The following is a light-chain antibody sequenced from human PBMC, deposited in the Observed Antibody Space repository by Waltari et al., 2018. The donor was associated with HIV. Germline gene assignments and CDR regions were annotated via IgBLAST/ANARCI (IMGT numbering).Light chain of an antibody. CDR2: WAS. V-gene: IGKV4-1*01. CDR1: QSVYYSSNNKNY. Sequence: DIVMTQSPDSLTVSLGERATINCKSSQSVYYSSNNKNYLAWYRQKPGQPPKLLIYWASTRAPGVPDRFSGSESGTDFTLTISSLQAEDVAVYYCQQYYSTPRTFGQGTKVEIK. J-gene: IGKJ1*01. CDR3: QQYYSTPRT.